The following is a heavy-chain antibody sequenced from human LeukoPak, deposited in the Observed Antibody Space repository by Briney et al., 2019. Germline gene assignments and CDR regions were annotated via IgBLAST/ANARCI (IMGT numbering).Heavy chain of an antibody. J-gene: IGHJ5*02. V-gene: IGHV3-21*01. CDR2: ISSGSSYI. CDR3: ARDGPKYCSNGVCYAPVDP. Sequence: GGSLRLSCAASGFTFSSYSMNWVRQAPGKGLEWVSSISSGSSYIHYADSVKGRFTISRDNGKNSLYLQMNSLRAEDTAVYYSARDGPKYCSNGVCYAPVDPWGQGTLVTVSS. CDR1: GFTFSSYS. D-gene: IGHD2-8*01.